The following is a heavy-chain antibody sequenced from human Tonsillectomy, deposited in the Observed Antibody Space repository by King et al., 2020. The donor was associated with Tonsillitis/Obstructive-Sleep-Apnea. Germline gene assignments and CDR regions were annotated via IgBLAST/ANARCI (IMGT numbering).Heavy chain of an antibody. Sequence: VQLVESGAEVKKPGASVKVSCKASGYTFTNYGISWVRQAPGQGLEWMGWISAYNGNTNYAQKLQGRVTMTTDTSTSTAYMELRSLRSDDTAVYYCARADNWNSHYYYGMDVWGQGTTVTVSS. CDR3: ARADNWNSHYYYGMDV. J-gene: IGHJ6*02. V-gene: IGHV1-18*01. CDR2: ISAYNGNT. CDR1: GYTFTNYG. D-gene: IGHD1-7*01.